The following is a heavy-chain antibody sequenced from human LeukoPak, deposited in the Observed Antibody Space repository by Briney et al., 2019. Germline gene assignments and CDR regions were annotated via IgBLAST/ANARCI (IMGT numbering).Heavy chain of an antibody. V-gene: IGHV4-30-4*01. CDR3: ARDLGIAATTDY. CDR2: IYYSGST. CDR1: GGSISSGDYY. J-gene: IGHJ4*02. Sequence: SQTLSLTCTVSGGSISSGDYYWSWIRQPPGKGLEWIGYIYYSGSTYYNPSLKSRVTISVDTSKNQFSLRLSSVTAADTAVYYCARDLGIAATTDYWGQGTLVTVSS. D-gene: IGHD6-13*01.